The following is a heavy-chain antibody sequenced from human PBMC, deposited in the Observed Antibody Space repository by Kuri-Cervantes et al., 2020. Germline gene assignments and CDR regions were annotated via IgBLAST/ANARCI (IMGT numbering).Heavy chain of an antibody. V-gene: IGHV4-30-4*01. CDR1: GGSISSGDYY. D-gene: IGHD3-22*01. CDR2: IYYSGST. CDR3: ARDYYDSSGCFDL. J-gene: IGHJ2*01. Sequence: SETLSLTCTVSGGSISSGDYYWSWIRQPPGKGLEWIGYIYYSGSTYYNPSLKSRVTISVDTSKNQFSLKLSSVTAADTAVYYCARDYYDSSGCFDLWGRGTLVTVSS.